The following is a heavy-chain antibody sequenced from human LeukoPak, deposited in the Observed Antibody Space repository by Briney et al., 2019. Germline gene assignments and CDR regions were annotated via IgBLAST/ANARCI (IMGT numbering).Heavy chain of an antibody. V-gene: IGHV5-51*01. CDR2: IYPGDSDT. Sequence: GESLQISCKGSGYSFTSYWIGWVRPMPGKGLEWMGIIYPGDSDTRYSPSFQGQVTISADKSISTAYLQWSSLKASDTAMYYCASLGGSVVGTDAFDIWGQGTMVTVSS. J-gene: IGHJ3*02. CDR3: ASLGGSVVGTDAFDI. D-gene: IGHD1-26*01. CDR1: GYSFTSYW.